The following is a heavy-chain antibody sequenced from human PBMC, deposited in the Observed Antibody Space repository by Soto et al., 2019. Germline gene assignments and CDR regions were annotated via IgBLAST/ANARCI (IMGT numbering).Heavy chain of an antibody. CDR3: AATPYYDFWSGHYYGMDV. Sequence: GGSLRLSCAASGFTLSRYAMHLVRQAPGKGLEWVALISYDGRNQYYADSVKGRITVSRDMSTSTAYMELSSLRSEDTAVYYCAATPYYDFWSGHYYGMDVWGQGTTVTVSS. D-gene: IGHD3-3*01. CDR1: GFTLSRYA. J-gene: IGHJ6*02. V-gene: IGHV3-30*04. CDR2: ISYDGRNQ.